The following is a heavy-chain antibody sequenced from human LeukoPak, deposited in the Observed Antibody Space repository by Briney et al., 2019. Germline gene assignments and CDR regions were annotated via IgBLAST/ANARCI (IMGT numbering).Heavy chain of an antibody. D-gene: IGHD5-12*01. Sequence: SETLSLTCAVYGGSFSGYYWSWIRQPPGKGLEWIGEINHSGSTNYNPSLKSRVTTSVDTSKNQFSLKRSSVTAADTAVYYCARSRYSGYDLGYWGQGTLVTVSS. J-gene: IGHJ4*02. CDR3: ARSRYSGYDLGY. CDR1: GGSFSGYY. V-gene: IGHV4-34*01. CDR2: INHSGST.